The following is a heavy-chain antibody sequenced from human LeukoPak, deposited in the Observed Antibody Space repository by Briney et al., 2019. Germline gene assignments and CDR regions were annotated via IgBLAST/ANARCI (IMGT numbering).Heavy chain of an antibody. Sequence: ASVKVSCKTSGYTFSTYGINWVRQAAGQGLERMGWMNPNSGNTGFAQKFQGRATITRDTSITAAYLELSSLRSEDTAVYYCARAIRYQLLSDYWGQGTLVTVSS. J-gene: IGHJ4*02. CDR1: GYTFSTYG. D-gene: IGHD2-2*01. CDR3: ARAIRYQLLSDY. V-gene: IGHV1-8*03. CDR2: MNPNSGNT.